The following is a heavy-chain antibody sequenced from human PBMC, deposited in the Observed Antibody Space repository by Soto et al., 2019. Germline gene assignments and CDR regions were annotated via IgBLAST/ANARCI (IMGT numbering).Heavy chain of an antibody. V-gene: IGHV3-53*01. CDR2: IYSGGST. Sequence: GSLRLSCAASGFTVSSNYMSWVRQAPGEGLELGSVIYSGGSTYYADSVKCRFTISSDNSKNTQYLQMNSLRAEGTAVYYCARAMWPHRCYWYCDLLDGGTLVTASS. J-gene: IGHJ2*01. CDR3: ARAMWPHRCYWYCDL. CDR1: GFTVSSNY. D-gene: IGHD2-21*01.